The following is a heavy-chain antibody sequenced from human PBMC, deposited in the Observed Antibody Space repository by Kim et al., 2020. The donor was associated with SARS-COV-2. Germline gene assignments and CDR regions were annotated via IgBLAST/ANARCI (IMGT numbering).Heavy chain of an antibody. Sequence: AQKFQGRVTMTRDTSTSTVYMELSSLRSEDTAVYYCASASETGTTSAFDIWGQGTMVTFSS. CDR3: ASASETGTTSAFDI. V-gene: IGHV1-46*01. J-gene: IGHJ3*02. D-gene: IGHD1-1*01.